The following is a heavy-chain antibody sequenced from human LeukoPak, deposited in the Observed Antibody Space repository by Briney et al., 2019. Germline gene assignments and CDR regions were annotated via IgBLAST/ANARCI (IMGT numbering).Heavy chain of an antibody. J-gene: IGHJ4*02. V-gene: IGHV3-21*01. CDR2: ISFSSTYI. D-gene: IGHD5-18*01. CDR1: GFTFSNYS. Sequence: PGGCLRLSCAASGFTFSNYSMNWVRQAPGKGLEWVSSISFSSTYIYTADSLKGRITISRDNAKNSLYLQMSSLTAEDTAVYYCARRATTERGHSYGLDYWGQGTLVTVSS. CDR3: ARRATTERGHSYGLDY.